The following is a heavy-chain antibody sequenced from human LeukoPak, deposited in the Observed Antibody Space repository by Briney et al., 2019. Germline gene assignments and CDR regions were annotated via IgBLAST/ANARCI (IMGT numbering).Heavy chain of an antibody. CDR1: GGSISSSSFY. V-gene: IGHV4-39*01. CDR3: ARRDGYNLYYFDY. J-gene: IGHJ4*02. CDR2: IYYSGST. Sequence: SETLSLTCTVSGGSISSSSFYWGWIRQPPGKGLVWIGSIYYSGSTYYNPSLKGRVTISVDTSKNQFSLKLSSVTAADTAVYYCARRDGYNLYYFDYWGQGTLVTVSS. D-gene: IGHD5-24*01.